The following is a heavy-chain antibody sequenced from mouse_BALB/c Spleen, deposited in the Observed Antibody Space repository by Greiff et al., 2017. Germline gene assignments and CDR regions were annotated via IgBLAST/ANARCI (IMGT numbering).Heavy chain of an antibody. CDR2: IDPETGGT. Sequence: QVQLQQSGAELVRPGASVTLSCKASGYTFTDYEMHWVKQTPVHGLEWIGAIDPETGGTAYNQKFKGKATLTADKSSSTAYMELRSLTSEDSAVYYCTRSPYGNLFAYWGQGTLVTVSA. CDR1: GYTFTDYE. D-gene: IGHD2-1*01. J-gene: IGHJ3*01. V-gene: IGHV1-15*01. CDR3: TRSPYGNLFAY.